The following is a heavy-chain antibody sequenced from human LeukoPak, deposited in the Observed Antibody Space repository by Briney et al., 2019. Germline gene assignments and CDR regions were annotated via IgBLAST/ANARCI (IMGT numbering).Heavy chain of an antibody. CDR3: VRYCSGVSCYSGYDY. CDR1: GFTFSTYA. V-gene: IGHV3-64*01. J-gene: IGHJ4*02. CDR2: ISTNGGGT. Sequence: PGGSLRLSCAASGFTFSTYAMHWVRQTPGKGLEYVSAISTNGGGTYYANSVKGRFTISRDNSKNTLYLQMGSLRAEDMAVYYCVRYCSGVSCYSGYDYWGQGTLVTVSS. D-gene: IGHD2-15*01.